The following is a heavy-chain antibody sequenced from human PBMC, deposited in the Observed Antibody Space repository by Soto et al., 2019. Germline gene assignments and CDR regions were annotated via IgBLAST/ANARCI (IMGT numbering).Heavy chain of an antibody. CDR3: ARIFWSGPYYYYGMDV. J-gene: IGHJ6*02. CDR1: GGSISNHY. D-gene: IGHD3-3*01. V-gene: IGHV4-59*11. CDR2: IYYNGNT. Sequence: PSETLSLTCTVSGGSISNHYWSWIRQPPGKGLEWIGYIYYNGNTNYNPPIKSRITMSVDTSKNQISLKLSSVTAADTAVYYCARIFWSGPYYYYGMDVWGQGTTVTVSS.